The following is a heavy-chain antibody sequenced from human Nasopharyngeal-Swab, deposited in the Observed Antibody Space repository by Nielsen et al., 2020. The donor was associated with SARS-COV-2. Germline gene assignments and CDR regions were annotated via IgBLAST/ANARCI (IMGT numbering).Heavy chain of an antibody. CDR2: IYYSGST. J-gene: IGHJ4*02. V-gene: IGHV4-30-4*01. CDR3: ARDDVYCSSTSCYRAPLNY. Sequence: WIRQPPGKGLEWIGSIYYSGSTYYNPSLKSRVTISVDTSKSQFSLKLSSVTAADTAVYYCARDDVYCSSTSCYRAPLNYWGQGTLVTVSS. D-gene: IGHD2-2*01.